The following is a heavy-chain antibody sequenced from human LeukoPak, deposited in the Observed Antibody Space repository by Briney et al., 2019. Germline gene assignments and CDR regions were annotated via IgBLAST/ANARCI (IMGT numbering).Heavy chain of an antibody. CDR2: INHSGST. D-gene: IGHD2-15*01. V-gene: IGHV4-34*01. CDR3: ARAPLGYGGNEGMDV. Sequence: PSETLSLTCAVYGGSFSGYYWSWIRQPPGKGLEWIGEINHSGSTNYNPSLKSRVTISVDRSKNQFSLKLSSVTAADTAVYYCARAPLGYGGNEGMDVWGQGTTVTVSS. J-gene: IGHJ6*02. CDR1: GGSFSGYY.